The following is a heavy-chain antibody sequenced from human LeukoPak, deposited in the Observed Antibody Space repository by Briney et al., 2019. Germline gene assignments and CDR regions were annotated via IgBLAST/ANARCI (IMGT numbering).Heavy chain of an antibody. V-gene: IGHV3-23*01. J-gene: IGHJ4*02. CDR1: GFTFSSYP. Sequence: GGSLRLSCAASGFTFSSYPMSWVRQAPGKGLEWVSIISTDSTYTFYAHSVKGRFTISRDNSKDTLYLQMNSLRVEDTAVYFCAKGEGYCGGGTCYRYFDSWGQGTLVSVSS. CDR2: ISTDSTYT. D-gene: IGHD2-15*01. CDR3: AKGEGYCGGGTCYRYFDS.